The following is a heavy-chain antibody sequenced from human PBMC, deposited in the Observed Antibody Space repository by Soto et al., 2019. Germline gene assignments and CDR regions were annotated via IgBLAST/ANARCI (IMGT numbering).Heavy chain of an antibody. V-gene: IGHV1-69*13. Sequence: SVKVSCKASGGTFSSYAISWVRQAPGQGLEWMGGIIPIFGTANYAQKFQGRVTITADESTSTAYMELSSLRSEDTAVYYCARGRGDHSPHLDYFDYRGQGTLDTVSS. J-gene: IGHJ4*02. CDR3: ARGRGDHSPHLDYFDY. CDR1: GGTFSSYA. D-gene: IGHD2-21*02. CDR2: IIPIFGTA.